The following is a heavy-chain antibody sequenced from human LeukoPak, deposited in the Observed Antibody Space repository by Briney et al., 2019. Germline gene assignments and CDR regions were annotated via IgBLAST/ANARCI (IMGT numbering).Heavy chain of an antibody. CDR2: IYYSGST. CDR3: ARLGRIAAVDY. V-gene: IGHV4-39*01. J-gene: IGHJ4*02. D-gene: IGHD6-13*01. CDR1: GGSISSSSYY. Sequence: SETLSLTCTVSGGSISSSSYYGGWIRQPPGKGLEWIGSIYYSGSTYYNPSLKSRFTISGDTSKNQFSLKLSSVTAADTAVYYCARLGRIAAVDYWGQGTLVTVSS.